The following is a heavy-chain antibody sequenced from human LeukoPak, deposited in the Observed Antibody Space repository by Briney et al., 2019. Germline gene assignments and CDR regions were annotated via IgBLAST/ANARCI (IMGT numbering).Heavy chain of an antibody. CDR1: GGTFSNYA. CDR3: ARDSSEFRSLIPH. D-gene: IGHD2-21*01. CDR2: IIPIFGTA. Sequence: ASVKVSCKASGGTFSNYAISWVRQAPGRGLEWMGGIIPIFGTAKYAQKFQGRVTITADESTSTAYMELRSLRSEDTAVYYCARDSSEFRSLIPHWGQGTLVTVS. J-gene: IGHJ1*01. V-gene: IGHV1-69*13.